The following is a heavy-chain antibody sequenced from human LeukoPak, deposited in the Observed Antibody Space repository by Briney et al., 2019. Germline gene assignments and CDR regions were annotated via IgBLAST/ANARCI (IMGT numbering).Heavy chain of an antibody. J-gene: IGHJ4*02. CDR1: GYTFTSYY. CDR3: ARDKSSSGPIAVDYFDY. Sequence: GASVKVSCKASGYTFTSYYMHWVRQAPGQGLEWMGIINPSGGSTSYAQKFQGRVTMTRDMSTSTVYMELSSLRSEDTAVYYCARDKSSSGPIAVDYFDYWGQGTLVTVSS. D-gene: IGHD3-22*01. V-gene: IGHV1-46*01. CDR2: INPSGGST.